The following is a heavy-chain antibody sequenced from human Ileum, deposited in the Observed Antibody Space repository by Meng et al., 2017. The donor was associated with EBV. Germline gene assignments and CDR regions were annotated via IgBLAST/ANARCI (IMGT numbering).Heavy chain of an antibody. CDR2: TSHSGST. CDR1: GGSISRSDW. J-gene: IGHJ4*02. D-gene: IGHD3-22*01. V-gene: IGHV4-4*02. CDR3: ASSDYYRSDY. Sequence: VQRRGAGPGLVTPSETLSLTCAVSGGSISRSDWWSWVRQPPGKGLEWIGETSHSGSTNYSPSLKSRVTISLDKSKNQLSLKLNSVTAADTAVYYCASSDYYRSDYWGQGTLVTVSS.